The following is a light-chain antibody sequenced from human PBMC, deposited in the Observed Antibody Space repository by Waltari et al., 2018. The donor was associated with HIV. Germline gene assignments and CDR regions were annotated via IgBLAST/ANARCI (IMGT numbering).Light chain of an antibody. V-gene: IGLV2-18*02. J-gene: IGLJ1*01. CDR2: EVS. CDR3: SSYTSSSTYV. CDR1: ISDVGRYNR. Sequence: QSALTQPPSVSGSPGQSVTISCTGTISDVGRYNRVSWYQQPPGTAPKLMIYEVSNRPSGVPDRFSGSKSGNTASLTISGLQAEDEADYYCSSYTSSSTYVFGTGTKVTVL.